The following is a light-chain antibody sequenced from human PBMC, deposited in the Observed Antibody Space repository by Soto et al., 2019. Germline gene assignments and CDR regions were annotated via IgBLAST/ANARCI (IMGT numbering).Light chain of an antibody. V-gene: IGKV1-5*03. Sequence: DIPMTQSPSTLSASVGDRVTITYRASQNINSWLAWYQQKPGKAPKLLIYKASSLESGVPSRFSGSGSGTEFTLTISSLQPDDFAIYYCQQYKSFSLTFGGGTKVEIK. J-gene: IGKJ4*01. CDR2: KAS. CDR1: QNINSW. CDR3: QQYKSFSLT.